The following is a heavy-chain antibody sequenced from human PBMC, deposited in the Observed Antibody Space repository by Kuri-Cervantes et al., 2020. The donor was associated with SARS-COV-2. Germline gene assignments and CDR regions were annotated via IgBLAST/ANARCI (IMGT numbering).Heavy chain of an antibody. D-gene: IGHD6-13*01. Sequence: ASVKVSCKASGYTFTSYGISWVRQAPGQGLEWMGWISAYNGNTNYAQKLRGRVTMTTDTSTSTAYMELRSLRSDDTAVYYCARDRLAAAGTTEHRHWGQGTLVTVSS. J-gene: IGHJ1*01. CDR1: GYTFTSYG. CDR2: ISAYNGNT. CDR3: ARDRLAAAGTTEHRH. V-gene: IGHV1-18*01.